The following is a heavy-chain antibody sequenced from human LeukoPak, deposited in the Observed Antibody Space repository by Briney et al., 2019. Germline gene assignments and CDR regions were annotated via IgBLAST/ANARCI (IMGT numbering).Heavy chain of an antibody. D-gene: IGHD6-13*01. V-gene: IGHV3-9*01. J-gene: IGHJ4*02. CDR2: ISWNSGNI. CDR1: GFTFDDYA. Sequence: GRSLRLSCAAPGFTFDDYAMHWVRQAPGKGLEWVSGISWNSGNIGYADSVKGRFTISRDNAKNSLYLQMNSLRAEDTALYYCAKDIRSSSWYFDYWGQETLVTVSS. CDR3: AKDIRSSSWYFDY.